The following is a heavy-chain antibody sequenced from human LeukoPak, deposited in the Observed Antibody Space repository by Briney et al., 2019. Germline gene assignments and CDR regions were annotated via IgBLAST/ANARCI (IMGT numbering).Heavy chain of an antibody. D-gene: IGHD5-12*01. J-gene: IGHJ4*02. CDR2: IYPGNSDT. CDR3: ARHLGYREGVDY. CDR1: GYSFTSYW. Sequence: GESLKISCQGSGYSFTSYWIGWVRQMPANGLEWMGIIYPGNSDTSYNPSFQGQVTISADKSISTAYLQWSSLKASDTAMYYCARHLGYREGVDYWGQGTMVTVSS. V-gene: IGHV5-51*01.